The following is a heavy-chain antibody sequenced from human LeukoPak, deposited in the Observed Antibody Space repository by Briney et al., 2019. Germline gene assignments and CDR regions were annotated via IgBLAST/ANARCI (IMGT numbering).Heavy chain of an antibody. CDR2: ISAYNGNT. CDR3: ARERLSSTSRGWFDP. CDR1: GYTFTSYG. Sequence: ASVKVSCKASGYTFTSYGISWVRQAPGQGLEWMGWISAYNGNTNYAQKLQGRVTITADESTSTAYMELSSLRSEDTAVYYCARERLSSTSRGWFDPWGQGTLVTVSS. V-gene: IGHV1-18*01. J-gene: IGHJ5*02. D-gene: IGHD2-2*01.